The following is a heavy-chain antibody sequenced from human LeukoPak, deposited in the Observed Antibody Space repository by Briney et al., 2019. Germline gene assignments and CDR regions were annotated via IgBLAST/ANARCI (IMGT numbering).Heavy chain of an antibody. V-gene: IGHV3-30-3*01. J-gene: IGHJ4*02. Sequence: GGSLRLSCAASGFNFPTYAMQWVRQAPGKGLEWVAVTSHDESNKYYADSVKGRFTISRDNSKNTLYLQMNSLRAEDTAVYYCAKDEFGTFDYWGQGTLVTVSS. CDR2: TSHDESNK. D-gene: IGHD3-10*01. CDR3: AKDEFGTFDY. CDR1: GFNFPTYA.